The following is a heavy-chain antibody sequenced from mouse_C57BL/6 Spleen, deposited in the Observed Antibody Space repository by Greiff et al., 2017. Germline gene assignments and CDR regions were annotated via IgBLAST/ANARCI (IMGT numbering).Heavy chain of an antibody. D-gene: IGHD1-1*01. V-gene: IGHV7-3*01. CDR1: GFTFTDYY. J-gene: IGHJ1*03. Sequence: EVQLQESGGGLVQPGGSLSLSCAASGFTFTDYYMSWVRQPPGKELEWLGFIRNKANGYTTEYSASVKGRFTISRDNSQSIIYLQMNDLRAEDSATYYCARDKDYGSRHWYFDVWGTGTTVTVSS. CDR3: ARDKDYGSRHWYFDV. CDR2: IRNKANGYTT.